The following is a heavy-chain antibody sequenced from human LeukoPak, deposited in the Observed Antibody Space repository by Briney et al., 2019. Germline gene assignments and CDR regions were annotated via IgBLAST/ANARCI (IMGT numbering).Heavy chain of an antibody. CDR1: GFTFSSYA. CDR3: VKTGIAVAGVDY. J-gene: IGHJ4*02. D-gene: IGHD6-19*01. V-gene: IGHV3-64D*06. CDR2: ITSNGGST. Sequence: PGGSLRLSCSASGFTFSSYAMHWVRQAPGKGLEYVSAITSNGGSTYYADSVRGRFTISRDNSKNTLYLQMSSLRAEDTAVYYCVKTGIAVAGVDYWGQGTLVTVSS.